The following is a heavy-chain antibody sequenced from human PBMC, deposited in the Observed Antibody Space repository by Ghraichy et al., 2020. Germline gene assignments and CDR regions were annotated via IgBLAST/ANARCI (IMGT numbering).Heavy chain of an antibody. CDR2: ISYDGSNK. CDR3: AGELTRYYGMDV. J-gene: IGHJ6*02. Sequence: GGSLNISCAASGFTFSSYGMHWVRQAPGKGLEWVAVISYDGSNKYYADSVKGRFTISRDNSKNTLYLQMNSLRAEDTAVYYCAGELTRYYGMDVWGQGTTVTVSS. D-gene: IGHD1-26*01. CDR1: GFTFSSYG. V-gene: IGHV3-30*03.